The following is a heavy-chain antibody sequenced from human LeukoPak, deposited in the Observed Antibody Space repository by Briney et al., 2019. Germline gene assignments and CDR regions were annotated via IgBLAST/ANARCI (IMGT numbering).Heavy chain of an antibody. J-gene: IGHJ4*02. D-gene: IGHD3-22*01. CDR3: AKTIVVDTQAGYFDY. V-gene: IGHV3-23*01. CDR1: GFTFTTYA. Sequence: GGSLRLSCEASGFTFTTYAMSWVRQAPGKGLQWVSGISSGDSSTYYADSVKGRFTISRDNSKNTLYLQMNSLRAEDTAVYYCAKTIVVDTQAGYFDYWGQGTLVTVSS. CDR2: ISSGDSST.